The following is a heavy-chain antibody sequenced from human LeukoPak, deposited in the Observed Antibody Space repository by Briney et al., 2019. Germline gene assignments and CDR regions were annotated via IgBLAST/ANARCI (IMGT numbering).Heavy chain of an antibody. D-gene: IGHD4-17*01. Sequence: ASVKVSCKASGYIFTTYFMHWLRQAPGQGPEGMGIINPRGGSTDYAQKFQERITMTSDTSTSTVYMELKSLTSEGTAVYFCARVGTTGATADNWGQGTLVTVSS. J-gene: IGHJ4*02. CDR1: GYIFTTYF. CDR3: ARVGTTGATADN. V-gene: IGHV1-46*01. CDR2: INPRGGST.